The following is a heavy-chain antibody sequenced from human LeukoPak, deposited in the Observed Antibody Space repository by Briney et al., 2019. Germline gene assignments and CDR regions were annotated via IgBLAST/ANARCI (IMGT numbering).Heavy chain of an antibody. CDR2: ISGHNANT. D-gene: IGHD6-13*01. J-gene: IGHJ4*02. CDR1: GYSFTSYV. V-gene: IGHV1-18*01. CDR3: ARTSYSSTWHSDY. Sequence: ASVKVSCKASGYSFTSYVISWVRQAPGQGPEWVGWISGHNANTNYGRKFQGRVTMTTDTSTSTAYMELRSLTFDDTAIYYCARTSYSSTWHSDYWGQGTLVAVSS.